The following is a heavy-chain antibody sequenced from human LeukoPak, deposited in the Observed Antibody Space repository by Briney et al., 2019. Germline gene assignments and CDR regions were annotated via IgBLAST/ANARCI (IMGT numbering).Heavy chain of an antibody. J-gene: IGHJ4*02. V-gene: IGHV3-30*02. CDR1: GFTFSSYG. CDR2: IRYDGSNK. D-gene: IGHD4-11*01. Sequence: PGGSLRLSCAASGFTFSSYGMHWVRQAPGKGLEWVAFIRYDGSNKYYADSVKGRFTISRDNSKNTLYLQMNSLRAEDTAVYYCAKGRYSNVRLDYWGQGPWSPSPQ. CDR3: AKGRYSNVRLDY.